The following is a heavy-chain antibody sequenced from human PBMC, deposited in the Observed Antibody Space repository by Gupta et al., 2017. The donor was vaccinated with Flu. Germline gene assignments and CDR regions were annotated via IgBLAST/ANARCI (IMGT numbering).Heavy chain of an antibody. Sequence: QVQLQQWGAGLLKPSETLSLTCAVYGGSFSGYYWSWLRQPPGKGLEWIGEINHRGSTNYNTSRKSRVTISVDTSKKQVSLKLSSVTAAETAVYDCARVLGGSDYTYYYYGMDVGGQGTTVTVSS. CDR2: INHRGST. CDR3: ARVLGGSDYTYYYYGMDV. D-gene: IGHD3-10*01. CDR1: GGSFSGYY. J-gene: IGHJ6*02. V-gene: IGHV4-34*01.